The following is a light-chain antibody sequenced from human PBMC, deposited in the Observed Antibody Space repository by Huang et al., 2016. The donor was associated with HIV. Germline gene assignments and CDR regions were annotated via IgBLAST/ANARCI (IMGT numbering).Light chain of an antibody. CDR3: QQYHNWPYT. V-gene: IGKV3-15*01. Sequence: EIIMTQSPATLSLSPGEGASLSCRANQSVATNLAWYLHRPGQRPRILIFGASTRASGLAGRFSGSGSGTQFTLTVSGLQSEDFAVYYCQQYHNWPYTFGQGTKLEI. CDR1: QSVATN. J-gene: IGKJ2*01. CDR2: GAS.